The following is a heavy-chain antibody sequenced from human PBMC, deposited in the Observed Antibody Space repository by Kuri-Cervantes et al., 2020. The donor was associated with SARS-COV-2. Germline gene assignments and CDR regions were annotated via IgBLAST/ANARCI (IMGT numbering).Heavy chain of an antibody. CDR1: GFTFSGSA. CDR3: AKDWGYSSSSFPAPAFDI. Sequence: GESLKISCAASGFTFSGSAMHWVRQAPGKGLEWVSAISGSGSSIYDADSVKGRFTISRDNSKNTLYLQMNSLRAEDTAVYYCAKDWGYSSSSFPAPAFDIWDQGTMVTVSS. J-gene: IGHJ3*02. CDR2: ISGSGSSI. D-gene: IGHD6-6*01. V-gene: IGHV3-23*01.